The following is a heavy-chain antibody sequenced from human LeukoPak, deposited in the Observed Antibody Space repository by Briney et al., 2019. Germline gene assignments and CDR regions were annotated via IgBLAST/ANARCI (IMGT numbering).Heavy chain of an antibody. Sequence: PGGSLRLSCAASGFKVRTNYMSWVRQAPGKGLEWVSVIYSGGSLYYADSVKGRFTISRDNSKNTLYLQMSSLRAEDTAVYYCARGGSSGYYLAYWGQGTLVTVSS. V-gene: IGHV3-53*01. CDR3: ARGGSSGYYLAY. D-gene: IGHD3-22*01. CDR2: IYSGGSL. CDR1: GFKVRTNY. J-gene: IGHJ4*02.